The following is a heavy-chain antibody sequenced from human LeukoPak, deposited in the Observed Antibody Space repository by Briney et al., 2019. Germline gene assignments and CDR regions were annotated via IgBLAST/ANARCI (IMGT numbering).Heavy chain of an antibody. CDR2: ISYDGSNK. V-gene: IGHV3-30*14. Sequence: GGSLRLSCAASGFTFSSYAMHWVRQAPGKGLEWVAVISYDGSNKYYADSVKGRFTISRDNSKNTLYLQMNSLRAEDTAVYYCARGMKYSTGWFYMDVWGKGTTVTISS. CDR1: GFTFSSYA. CDR3: ARGMKYSTGWFYMDV. D-gene: IGHD6-19*01. J-gene: IGHJ6*03.